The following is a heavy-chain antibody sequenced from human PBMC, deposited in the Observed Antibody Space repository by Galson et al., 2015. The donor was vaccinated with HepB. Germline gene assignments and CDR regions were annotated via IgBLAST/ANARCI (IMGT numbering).Heavy chain of an antibody. V-gene: IGHV2-5*01. CDR1: GFSLSSSGVA. J-gene: IGHJ4*02. CDR2: IYWNDDK. Sequence: PALVKPTQTLTLTCTFSGFSLSSSGVAVGWVRQPPGKALEWVGIIYWNDDKRYSPSLKSRLTITRDTSKNQVVLKMTNMRPGDTGRYYRAHSRKLGMKFDYWGQGSLVTVSS. CDR3: AHSRKLGMKFDY. D-gene: IGHD7-27*01.